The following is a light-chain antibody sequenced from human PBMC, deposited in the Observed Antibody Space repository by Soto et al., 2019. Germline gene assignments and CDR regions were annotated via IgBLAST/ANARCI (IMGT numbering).Light chain of an antibody. Sequence: DIVMTQSPDSLAVYLGERATINSKPSQSVLYSSNNKNYLAWYQQKPGQPPKLLIYWASTRESGVPDRFSGSGSGTDFTLTISSLQAEDVAVYYCQQYYSTLRSFGQGTKLEIK. CDR1: QSVLYSSNNKNY. J-gene: IGKJ2*01. CDR3: QQYYSTLRS. CDR2: WAS. V-gene: IGKV4-1*01.